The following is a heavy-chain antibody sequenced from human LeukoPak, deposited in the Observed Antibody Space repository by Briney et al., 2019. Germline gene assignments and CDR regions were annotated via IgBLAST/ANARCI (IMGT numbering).Heavy chain of an antibody. CDR2: TYYRSKWYN. V-gene: IGHV6-1*01. Sequence: SQTLSLTCAISADSISSNITAWNWIRQSPSRGLEWLGRTYYRSKWYNDYAVPVKSRITINPDTSKNQFSLQLNSVTPEDTAVYYCARGWAFAYWGQGTLVSVSS. CDR1: ADSISSNITA. D-gene: IGHD6-19*01. J-gene: IGHJ4*02. CDR3: ARGWAFAY.